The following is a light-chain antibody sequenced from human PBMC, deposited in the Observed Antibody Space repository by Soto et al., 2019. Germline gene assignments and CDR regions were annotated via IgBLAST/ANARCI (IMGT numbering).Light chain of an antibody. CDR3: QQIDSYPRT. CDR2: AAS. J-gene: IGKJ1*01. Sequence: IQLTQSPSSLSASVGDRVTITCRAGQGISSSLAWYQQKPGKAPNLLISAASTLQTGVPSRFSGSGSATDFALTISSLQPEDFATYYCQQIDSYPRTFGQGTKVEIK. V-gene: IGKV1-9*01. CDR1: QGISSS.